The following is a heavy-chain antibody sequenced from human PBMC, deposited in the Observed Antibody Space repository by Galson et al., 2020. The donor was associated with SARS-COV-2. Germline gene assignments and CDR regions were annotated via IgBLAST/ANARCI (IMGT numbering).Heavy chain of an antibody. Sequence: QLGESLKISCAASGFTFTNYAIHWVRQAPGKGLEWVAVIAHDGGIKDYADSVKGRFTISRDNSENMLFLQMNSLRVDDTAVYYCARDVSGGASDIWGQGTMVTVSS. J-gene: IGHJ3*02. CDR1: GFTFTNYA. CDR2: IAHDGGIK. CDR3: ARDVSGGASDI. D-gene: IGHD1-26*01. V-gene: IGHV3-30*04.